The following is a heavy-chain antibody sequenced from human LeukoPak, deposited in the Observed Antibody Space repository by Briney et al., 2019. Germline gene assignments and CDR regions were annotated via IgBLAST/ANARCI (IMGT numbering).Heavy chain of an antibody. D-gene: IGHD4-23*01. CDR1: GFTFSSYE. CDR3: ARDYGGSSPFDY. CDR2: ISSSGSTI. J-gene: IGHJ4*02. Sequence: GGSLRLSCAASGFTFSSYEMHWVRQAPGKGLEWVSYISSSGSTIYYADSVKGRFTISRDNAKNPLYLQMNSLRAEDTAVYYCARDYGGSSPFDYWGQGTLVTVSS. V-gene: IGHV3-48*03.